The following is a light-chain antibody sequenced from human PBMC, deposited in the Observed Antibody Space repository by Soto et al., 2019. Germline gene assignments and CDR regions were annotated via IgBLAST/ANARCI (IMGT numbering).Light chain of an antibody. J-gene: IGKJ2*01. V-gene: IGKV1-39*01. CDR2: AAS. Sequence: DIQTTQSPSSLSASVGDRVTITCRASQSISNYLNWYQQKPGKAPNLLIYAASSLQSGVPSRFSGSGSGTDFTLTISSLQPDDFATYYCQQSYTTPYTFGQGTKLGIK. CDR3: QQSYTTPYT. CDR1: QSISNY.